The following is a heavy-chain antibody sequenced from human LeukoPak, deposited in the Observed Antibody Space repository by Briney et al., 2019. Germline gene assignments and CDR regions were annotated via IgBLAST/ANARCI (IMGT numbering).Heavy chain of an antibody. CDR2: INWNGTDT. D-gene: IGHD3-10*01. V-gene: IGHV3-9*01. Sequence: PGGSLRLSCAASGFTFDDYAMHWVRQAPGRGLEWVSGINWNGTDTGYADSVKGRFTISRDNAKNSLYLQMNSLRAEDTALYYCAKDRATGSGSGELIAWGQGTLVTVSS. CDR1: GFTFDDYA. CDR3: AKDRATGSGSGELIA. J-gene: IGHJ5*02.